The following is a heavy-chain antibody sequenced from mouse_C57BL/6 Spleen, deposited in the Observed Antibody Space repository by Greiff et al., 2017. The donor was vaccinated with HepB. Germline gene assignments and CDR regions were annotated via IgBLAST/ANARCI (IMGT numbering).Heavy chain of an antibody. J-gene: IGHJ4*01. CDR1: GFTFSSYA. Sequence: EVQLVESGEGLVKPGGSLKLSCAASGFTFSSYAMSWVRQTPEKRLEWVAYISSGGDYIYYADTVKGRFTISRDNARNTLYLQMSSLKSEDTAMYYCTRGVNDYDVLDYWGQGTSVTVSS. CDR3: TRGVNDYDVLDY. CDR2: ISSGGDYI. V-gene: IGHV5-9-1*02. D-gene: IGHD2-4*01.